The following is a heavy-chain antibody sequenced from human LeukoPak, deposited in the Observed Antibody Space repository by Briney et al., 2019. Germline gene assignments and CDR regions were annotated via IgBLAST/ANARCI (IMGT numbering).Heavy chain of an antibody. J-gene: IGHJ4*02. V-gene: IGHV3-21*01. CDR2: ISSGSSYI. D-gene: IGHD3-3*02. Sequence: KPGGSLRLSCAASGFTFSSYTMNWVRQAPGKGLEWVSSISSGSSYIYYADSVKGRLTISRANAKNSLFLQMNSLRAEDTAVYYCARDSNSGHFDFWGQGTLVTVSS. CDR3: ARDSNSGHFDF. CDR1: GFTFSSYT.